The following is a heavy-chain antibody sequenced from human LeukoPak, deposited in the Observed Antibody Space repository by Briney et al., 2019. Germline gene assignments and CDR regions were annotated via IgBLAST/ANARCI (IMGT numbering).Heavy chain of an antibody. CDR2: ITGTEYNT. V-gene: IGHV3-11*01. CDR3: ASSRAGHRQSSWWEVGWRSSGYSFDY. D-gene: IGHD3-22*01. Sequence: GGSLRLSCAASGFTFSDYYMTWIRQAPGKGLEWLSYITGTEYNTYYADSVKGQFTISRDNAQNSLYLQMNSLRAEDTAVYYCASSRAGHRQSSWWEVGWRSSGYSFDYWGQGTLVTVSS. J-gene: IGHJ4*02. CDR1: GFTFSDYY.